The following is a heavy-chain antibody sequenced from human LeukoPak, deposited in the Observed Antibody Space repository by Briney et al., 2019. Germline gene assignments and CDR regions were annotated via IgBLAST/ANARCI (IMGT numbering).Heavy chain of an antibody. J-gene: IGHJ6*02. CDR1: GFTFSSYA. V-gene: IGHV3-23*01. D-gene: IGHD3-3*01. CDR2: ISGSGGST. CDR3: AKAKGGITIFAFYGMDV. Sequence: HPGGSLRLSCAASGFTFSSYAMSWVRQAPGKGLEWVSAISGSGGSTYYADSVKGRFTISRDNSKNTLYLQMNSLRAEDTAVYYCAKAKGGITIFAFYGMDVWGQGTTVTVSS.